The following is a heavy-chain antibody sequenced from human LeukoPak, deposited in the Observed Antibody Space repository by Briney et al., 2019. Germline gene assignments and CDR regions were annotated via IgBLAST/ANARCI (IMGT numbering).Heavy chain of an antibody. D-gene: IGHD6-19*01. Sequence: SETLSLTCTVSGGSISSYYWNWIRQPAGKGLEWIGRIYTSGSTNYNPPLKSRFTMSVDTSKKQFSLKLSSVTAADTAVYYCARAYNSGWYDYWGQGTLVTVSS. CDR1: GGSISSYY. CDR2: IYTSGST. V-gene: IGHV4-4*07. J-gene: IGHJ4*02. CDR3: ARAYNSGWYDY.